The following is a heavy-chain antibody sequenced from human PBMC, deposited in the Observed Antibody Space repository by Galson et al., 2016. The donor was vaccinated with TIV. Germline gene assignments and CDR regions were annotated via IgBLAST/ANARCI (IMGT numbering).Heavy chain of an antibody. CDR2: IMPILGIQ. Sequence: SVKVSCKASGGTLSSYAISWVRQAPGQGLEWMGGIMPILGIQNYAQKFQGRVTIIADESTRTGSMELSSLRSEDTAVYYCAGSASSGWYGAFDYWGQGTLVTVSS. V-gene: IGHV1-69*10. D-gene: IGHD6-19*01. CDR1: GGTLSSYA. CDR3: AGSASSGWYGAFDY. J-gene: IGHJ4*02.